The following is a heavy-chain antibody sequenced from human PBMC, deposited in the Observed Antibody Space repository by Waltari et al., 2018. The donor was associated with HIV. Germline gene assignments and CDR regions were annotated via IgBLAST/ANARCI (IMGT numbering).Heavy chain of an antibody. D-gene: IGHD2-15*01. J-gene: IGHJ6*02. CDR1: GFTFSRYG. Sequence: QVQLVESGGGVVQPGRSLRLSCAASGFTFSRYGMPWCRQAPGKGLEWVAVIWYDGTNKYYADSVKGRFTISRDNSKNTLYLQMNSLRAEDTAVHYCARDRSEGGGYYYYGLDVWGQGTTVTVSS. CDR2: IWYDGTNK. CDR3: ARDRSEGGGYYYYGLDV. V-gene: IGHV3-33*01.